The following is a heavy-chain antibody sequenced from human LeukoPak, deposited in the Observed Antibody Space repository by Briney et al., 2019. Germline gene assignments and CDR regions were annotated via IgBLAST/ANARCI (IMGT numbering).Heavy chain of an antibody. CDR3: ARGGTMVRGATRSYYYYYMDV. J-gene: IGHJ6*03. CDR1: GGSFSGYY. Sequence: SETLSLTCAVYGGSFSGYYWSWIRQPPGKGLEWIGEINHSGSTNYNPSLKSRVTISVDTSKNQFSLKLSSVTAADTAVYYCARGGTMVRGATRSYYYYYMDVWGKGTTVTVSS. V-gene: IGHV4-34*01. D-gene: IGHD3-10*01. CDR2: INHSGST.